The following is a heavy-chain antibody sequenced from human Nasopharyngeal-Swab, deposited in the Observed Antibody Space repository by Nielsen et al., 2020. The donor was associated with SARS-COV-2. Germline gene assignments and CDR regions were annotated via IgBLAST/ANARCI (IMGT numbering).Heavy chain of an antibody. Sequence: ASVNVSCKASGYTFTSYAMNWVRQAPGQGLEWMGWINTNTGNPTYAQGFTGRFVFSLDTSVSTAYLQISSLKAEDTAVYYCARGDYDFWSGWVSAFDIWGQGTMVTVSS. J-gene: IGHJ3*02. CDR2: INTNTGNP. CDR1: GYTFTSYA. D-gene: IGHD3-3*01. CDR3: ARGDYDFWSGWVSAFDI. V-gene: IGHV7-4-1*02.